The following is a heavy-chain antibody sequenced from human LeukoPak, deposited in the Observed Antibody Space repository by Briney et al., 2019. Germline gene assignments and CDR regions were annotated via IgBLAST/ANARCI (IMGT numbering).Heavy chain of an antibody. CDR2: ISGSGGST. V-gene: IGHV3-23*01. J-gene: IGHJ5*02. Sequence: GGSPRLSCAASGFTFSSYAMSWVRQAPGKGLEWVSAISGSGGSTYYADSVKGRFTISRDNSKNTLYLQMNSLRAEDTAVYYCAKDRQAYSSSSLSGFDPWGQGTLVTVSS. CDR1: GFTFSSYA. CDR3: AKDRQAYSSSSLSGFDP. D-gene: IGHD6-6*01.